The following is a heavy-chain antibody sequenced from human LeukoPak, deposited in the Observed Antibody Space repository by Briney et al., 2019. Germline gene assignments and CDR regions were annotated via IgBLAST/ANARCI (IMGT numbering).Heavy chain of an antibody. D-gene: IGHD3-10*01. CDR2: IYYSGST. CDR1: GGSISSGGYY. J-gene: IGHJ4*02. Sequence: SGTLSLTCTVSGGSISSGGYYWSWIRQHPGKGLEWIGYIYYSGSTYYNPSLKSRVTISVDTSKNQFSLKLSSVTAADTAVYYCARGARLLWFGFDYWGQGTLVTVSS. V-gene: IGHV4-31*03. CDR3: ARGARLLWFGFDY.